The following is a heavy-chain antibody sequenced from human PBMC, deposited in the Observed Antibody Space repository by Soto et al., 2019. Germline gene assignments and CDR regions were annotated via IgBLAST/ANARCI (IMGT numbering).Heavy chain of an antibody. CDR2: IIPIFGTA. D-gene: IGHD5-18*01. V-gene: IGHV1-69*01. CDR3: ARDRDVDTAMVTSYNWFDP. Sequence: QVLLVQSGAEVKKPGSSVKVSCKASGGTFSSYAISWVRQAPGQGLEWMGGIIPIFGTANYAQKFQGRVTITADESTSTAYMELSSLRAEDTAVYYCARDRDVDTAMVTSYNWFDPWGQGTLVTVSS. CDR1: GGTFSSYA. J-gene: IGHJ5*02.